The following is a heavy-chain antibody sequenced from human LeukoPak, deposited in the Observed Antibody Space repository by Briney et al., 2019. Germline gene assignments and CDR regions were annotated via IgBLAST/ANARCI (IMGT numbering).Heavy chain of an antibody. CDR1: GFTFSADA. J-gene: IGHJ1*01. Sequence: PGGSLRLSCAASGFTFSADAMNWVRQAPGKGLEWVSAISNTGGSTYYADSVKGRFAISRDKSKNTLSLQMNSLRAEDTAVYYCAQQVGYCSSGSCYFTYWGQGTLVTVSS. CDR3: AQQVGYCSSGSCYFTY. D-gene: IGHD2-15*01. CDR2: ISNTGGST. V-gene: IGHV3-23*01.